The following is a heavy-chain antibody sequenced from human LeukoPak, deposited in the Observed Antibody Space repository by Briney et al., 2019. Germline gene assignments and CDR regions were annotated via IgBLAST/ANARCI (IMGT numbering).Heavy chain of an antibody. V-gene: IGHV3-23*01. CDR3: AESLDYDGGVLWALPQY. Sequence: PGGSLRLSCAASGFTFTSYAMSWVRQPPGKGLEWVSFIRGSGTVTYFADSVKGRFTVSRDNSKNTLYLQMSSLRAEDTAIYYCAESLDYDGGVLWALPQYWGQGTLVTVSS. CDR1: GFTFTSYA. D-gene: IGHD3-22*01. J-gene: IGHJ4*02. CDR2: IRGSGTVT.